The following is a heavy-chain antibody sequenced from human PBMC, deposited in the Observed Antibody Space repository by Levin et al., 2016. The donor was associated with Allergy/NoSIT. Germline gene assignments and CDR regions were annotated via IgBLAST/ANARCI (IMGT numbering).Heavy chain of an antibody. Sequence: ASVKVSCKTSGYTFTAYAFHWLRQAPGQSPEWMGWIHGGNGNTKSSKKFQGRVTITRDSSASTAHMEVSSLRSEDTAVYYCASVPDDTSAYYSMAIDHWGQGTLVTVSS. CDR2: IHGGNGNT. D-gene: IGHD3-22*01. CDR1: GYTFTAYA. J-gene: IGHJ4*02. CDR3: ASVPDDTSAYYSMAIDH. V-gene: IGHV1-3*01.